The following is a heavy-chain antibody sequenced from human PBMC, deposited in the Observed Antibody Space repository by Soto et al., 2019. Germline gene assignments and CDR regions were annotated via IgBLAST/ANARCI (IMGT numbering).Heavy chain of an antibody. CDR3: ARSSIAVAEYFQH. V-gene: IGHV4-39*01. J-gene: IGHJ1*01. CDR2: IYYSGST. Sequence: SETLSLTCTVSGGSISSSSYYWGWIRQPPGKGPEWIGSIYYSGSTCYNPSLKSRVTISVDTSKNQFSLKLSSVTAVDTAVYYCARSSIAVAEYFQHWGQGTLVTVSS. CDR1: GGSISSSSYY. D-gene: IGHD6-19*01.